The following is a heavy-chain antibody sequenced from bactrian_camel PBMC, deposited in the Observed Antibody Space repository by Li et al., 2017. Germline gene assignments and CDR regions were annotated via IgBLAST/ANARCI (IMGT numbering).Heavy chain of an antibody. CDR2: IYSDGSKT. V-gene: IGHV3-2*01. J-gene: IGHJ4*01. D-gene: IGHD6*01. CDR1: GFTFSSYY. Sequence: HVQLVESGGGLVQPGGSLRLSCVVSGFTFSSYYMSWIRQAPGQGLEWVSTIYSDGSKTYYSDSVKGRFTISRDNAKNTLYLQMNSLKTEDTAVYYCALGSSSQSTMTARGQGTQVTVS.